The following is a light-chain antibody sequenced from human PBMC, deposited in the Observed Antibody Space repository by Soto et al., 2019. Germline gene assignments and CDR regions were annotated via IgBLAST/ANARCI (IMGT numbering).Light chain of an antibody. V-gene: IGKV3-11*01. CDR2: AAS. J-gene: IGKJ2*01. Sequence: VSTQSPATLSSSPGETVTISFRASQSVTSYLAWYQQKPGQAPRLLIYAASNRAAGIPARFSGSGSGTDFTLAICSLEPEDFAVYYCQQRSNWPPVYTFGQGTK. CDR3: QQRSNWPPVYT. CDR1: QSVTSY.